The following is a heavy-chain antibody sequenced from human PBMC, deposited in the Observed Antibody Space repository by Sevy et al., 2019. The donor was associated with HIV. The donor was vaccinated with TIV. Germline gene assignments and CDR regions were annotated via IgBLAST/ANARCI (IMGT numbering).Heavy chain of an antibody. Sequence: LRLSCAVSGGSISSGGYSCSWIRQPPGKGLEWIGYIYHSGSTHYNPSLKSRVTISVDRSNNQYSLKLSSVTAADTAMYYCAREYVPEHTPMVGAFDIWGQGTSVTVSS. CDR3: AREYVPEHTPMVGAFDI. V-gene: IGHV4-30-2*01. CDR2: IYHSGST. D-gene: IGHD5-18*01. J-gene: IGHJ3*02. CDR1: GGSISSGGYS.